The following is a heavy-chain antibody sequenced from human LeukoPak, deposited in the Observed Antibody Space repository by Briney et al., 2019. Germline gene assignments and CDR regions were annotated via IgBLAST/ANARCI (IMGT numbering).Heavy chain of an antibody. CDR2: IYYSGNT. CDR1: GGSISKYY. D-gene: IGHD3-22*01. J-gene: IGHJ4*02. Sequence: TSETLSLTCTVSGGSISKYYWSWIRQPPGKGLEWIGYIYYSGNTNYNPSLKTRVTISVDTSKNQFSLKLSSVTAADTAVYYCARGYNHVSSGLDYWGQGTLVTVSS. V-gene: IGHV4-59*01. CDR3: ARGYNHVSSGLDY.